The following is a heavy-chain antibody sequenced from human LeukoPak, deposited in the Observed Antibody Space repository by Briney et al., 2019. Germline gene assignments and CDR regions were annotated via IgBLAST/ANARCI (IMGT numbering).Heavy chain of an antibody. CDR3: ANPGGYCSGGSCCSHYFDY. CDR1: GGTFSSYA. V-gene: IGHV1-69*04. J-gene: IGHJ4*02. Sequence: SVKVSCKASGGTFSSYAISWVRQAPGQGLEWMGRIIPILGIANYAQKFQGRVTITADKSTSTAYMELSSLRSEDTAVYYCANPGGYCSGGSCCSHYFDYWGQGTLVTVSS. CDR2: IIPILGIA. D-gene: IGHD2-15*01.